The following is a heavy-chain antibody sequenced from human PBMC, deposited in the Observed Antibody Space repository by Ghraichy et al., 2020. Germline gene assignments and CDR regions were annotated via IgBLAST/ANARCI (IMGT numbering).Heavy chain of an antibody. D-gene: IGHD6-13*01. Sequence: SETLSLTCTVSGGSISSSSYYWGWIRQPPGKGLEWIGSIYYSGSTYYNPSLKNRVTISVDTSKNQFYLKLSSVTAADTAVYYCANLTGEQLAFDYWGQGTLVTVSS. V-gene: IGHV4-39*01. CDR1: GGSISSSSYY. J-gene: IGHJ4*02. CDR2: IYYSGST. CDR3: ANLTGEQLAFDY.